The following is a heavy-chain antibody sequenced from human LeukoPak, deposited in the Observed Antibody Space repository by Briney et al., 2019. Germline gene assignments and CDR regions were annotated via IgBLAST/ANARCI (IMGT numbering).Heavy chain of an antibody. V-gene: IGHV3-48*03. CDR1: GFTSSSYE. J-gene: IGHJ4*02. CDR3: AGGNDYVWGSYRPGFY. CDR2: ISSSGSTI. D-gene: IGHD3-16*02. Sequence: PGGSLRLSCAAPGFTSSSYEMNWVRQAPGKGLEWVSYISSSGSTIYYADSVKGRFTISRDNAKNSLYLQMNSLRAEDTAVYYCAGGNDYVWGSYRPGFYWGQGTLVTVSS.